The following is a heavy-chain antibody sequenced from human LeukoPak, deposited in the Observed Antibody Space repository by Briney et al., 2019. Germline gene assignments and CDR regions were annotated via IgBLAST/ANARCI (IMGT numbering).Heavy chain of an antibody. CDR1: GFTFSNFW. J-gene: IGHJ4*02. CDR3: AKDPGLGYFDY. D-gene: IGHD3-22*01. Sequence: GGSLRLSCAVSGFTFSNFWMSWVRQAPGRGLEWVANIHPEGNEKYHVESVKGRFTISRDNAKNSLYLQMNSLRAEDMALYYCAKDPGLGYFDYWGQGTLVTVSS. CDR2: IHPEGNEK. V-gene: IGHV3-7*03.